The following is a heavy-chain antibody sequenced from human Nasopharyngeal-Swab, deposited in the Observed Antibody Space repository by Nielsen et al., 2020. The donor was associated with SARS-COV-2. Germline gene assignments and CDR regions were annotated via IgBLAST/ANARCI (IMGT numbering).Heavy chain of an antibody. CDR1: GFTFSSYA. CDR3: ARDSNYDYVWGSYGTTLDY. D-gene: IGHD3-16*01. CDR2: ISGSGGST. V-gene: IGHV3-23*01. Sequence: GGSLRLSCAASGFTFSSYAMSWVRQAPGKGLEWVSAISGSGGSTYYADSVKGRFTISRDNSKNTLYLQMNSLRAEDTAVYYCARDSNYDYVWGSYGTTLDYWGQGTLVTVSS. J-gene: IGHJ4*02.